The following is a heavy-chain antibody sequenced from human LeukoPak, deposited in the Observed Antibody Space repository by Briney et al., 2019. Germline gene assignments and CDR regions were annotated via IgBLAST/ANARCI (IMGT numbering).Heavy chain of an antibody. Sequence: GGSLRLSCAASGFTFSDYYMSWIRQAPGKGLEWISYISSSASTRNYADSVKGRFTISRDNAENSVFLQMSSLRVEDTAVYYCARGRGLPVRPPNEGFLDYWGRGTLVTVSS. CDR1: GFTFSDYY. V-gene: IGHV3-11*04. CDR2: ISSSASTR. J-gene: IGHJ4*02. CDR3: ARGRGLPVRPPNEGFLDY. D-gene: IGHD6-6*01.